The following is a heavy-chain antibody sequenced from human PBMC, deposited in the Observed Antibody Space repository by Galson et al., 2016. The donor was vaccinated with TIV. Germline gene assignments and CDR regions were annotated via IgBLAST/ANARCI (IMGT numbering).Heavy chain of an antibody. CDR3: AKRINYGGDAFEN. CDR1: GFTFNNYA. V-gene: IGHV3-23*01. J-gene: IGHJ3*02. CDR2: ISGSGGVT. D-gene: IGHD4-23*01. Sequence: SLRLSCAASGFTFNNYAMSWVRQAPGKGLEWVSGISGSGGVTYFADSVKGRFTISRDNSKNTLYLHLNSLRAEDTAVYYCAKRINYGGDAFENWGQGTMVTVSS.